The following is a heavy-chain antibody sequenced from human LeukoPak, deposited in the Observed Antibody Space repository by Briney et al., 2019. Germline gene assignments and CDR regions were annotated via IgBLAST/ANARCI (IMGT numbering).Heavy chain of an antibody. CDR3: ARDANIYYGSGSLDY. D-gene: IGHD3-10*01. V-gene: IGHV1-69*01. CDR2: IIPIFGTA. CDR1: GGTFSSYA. J-gene: IGHJ4*02. Sequence: SVKVSCKASGGTFSSYAISWVRQAPGQGLEWMGGIIPIFGTANYAQKFQGRVTITADESTSTAYMELSSLRSEDTAVYYCARDANIYYGSGSLDYWGQGTLVTVSS.